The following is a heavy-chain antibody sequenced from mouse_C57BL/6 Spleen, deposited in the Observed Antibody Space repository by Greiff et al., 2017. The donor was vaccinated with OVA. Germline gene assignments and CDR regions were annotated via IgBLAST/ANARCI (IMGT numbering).Heavy chain of an antibody. Sequence: VQLQQSGTVLARPGASVKMSCKTSGYTFTSYWMHWVKQRPGQGLEWIGAIYPGNSDTSYNQKFKGKAKLTAVTSASTAYMELSSLTNEDSAVYYCTRSIYYDPSYVMDYWGQGTSVTVSS. CDR3: TRSIYYDPSYVMDY. CDR1: GYTFTSYW. D-gene: IGHD2-4*01. CDR2: IYPGNSDT. V-gene: IGHV1-5*01. J-gene: IGHJ4*01.